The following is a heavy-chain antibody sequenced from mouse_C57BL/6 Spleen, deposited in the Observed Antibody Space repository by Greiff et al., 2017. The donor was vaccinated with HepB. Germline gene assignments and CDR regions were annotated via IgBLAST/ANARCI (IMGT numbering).Heavy chain of an antibody. Sequence: DVKLVESGGGLVQPGGSLKLSCAASGFTFSDYYMYWVRQTPEKRLEWVAYISNGGGSTYYPDTVKGRFTISRDNAKNTLYLQMSRLKSEDTAMYYCARPDDGYGFAYWGQGTLVTVSA. V-gene: IGHV5-12*01. CDR3: ARPDDGYGFAY. D-gene: IGHD2-3*01. J-gene: IGHJ3*01. CDR2: ISNGGGST. CDR1: GFTFSDYY.